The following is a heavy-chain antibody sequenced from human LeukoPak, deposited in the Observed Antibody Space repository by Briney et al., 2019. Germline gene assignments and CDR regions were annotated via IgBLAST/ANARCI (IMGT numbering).Heavy chain of an antibody. Sequence: PGGSLRLSCAASGFTFSSYVMTWVRQAPGKGLEWVTTTTGSGATTDYADSVKGRFIISRDNSKNTLSLQMNSLRAEDTAVYYCARSWYFDLWGRGTLVTVSS. CDR2: TTGSGATT. J-gene: IGHJ2*01. CDR1: GFTFSSYV. V-gene: IGHV3-23*01. CDR3: ARSWYFDL.